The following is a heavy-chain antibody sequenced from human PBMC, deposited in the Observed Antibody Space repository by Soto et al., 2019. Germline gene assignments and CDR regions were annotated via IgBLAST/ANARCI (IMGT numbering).Heavy chain of an antibody. CDR3: ARDHCDGDYYYGMDV. D-gene: IGHD2-21*01. CDR1: GYTFTSYG. J-gene: IGHJ6*02. CDR2: ISAYNGNT. V-gene: IGHV1-18*01. Sequence: ASVKVSCKASGYTFTSYGISWVRQAPGQGLEWMGWISAYNGNTNYAQRLQGRVTMTTDTSTSTAYMELRSLRSDDTAVYYCARDHCDGDYYYGMDVWGQGTTVTVFS.